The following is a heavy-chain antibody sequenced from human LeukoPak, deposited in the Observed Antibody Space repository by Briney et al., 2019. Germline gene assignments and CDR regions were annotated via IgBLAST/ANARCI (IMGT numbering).Heavy chain of an antibody. CDR2: IYHSGST. CDR1: GGSISSSNW. J-gene: IGHJ5*02. Sequence: PSETLSLTCAVSGGSISSSNWWSWVRQPPGKGLEWTGEIYHSGSTNYNPSLKSRVTISVDKSKNQFSLKLSSVTAADTAVYYCARATVDQIGFDPWGQGTLVTVSS. CDR3: ARATVDQIGFDP. V-gene: IGHV4-4*02. D-gene: IGHD2-15*01.